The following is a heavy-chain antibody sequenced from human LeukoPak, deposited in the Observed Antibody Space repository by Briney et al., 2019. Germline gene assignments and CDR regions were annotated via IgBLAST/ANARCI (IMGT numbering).Heavy chain of an antibody. V-gene: IGHV3-48*02. CDR1: GFTFSSYA. CDR2: ISSSSATI. Sequence: GGSLRLSCAASGFTFSSYAMSWVRQAPGKGLEWVSYISSSSATIYYTDSVRGRFTVSRDNTKNSLYLQMDSLRDDDTAVYYCARVALDYWGQGTLVTVSS. CDR3: ARVALDY. J-gene: IGHJ4*02.